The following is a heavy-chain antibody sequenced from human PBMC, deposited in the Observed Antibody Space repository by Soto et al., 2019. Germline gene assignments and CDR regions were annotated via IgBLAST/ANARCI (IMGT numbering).Heavy chain of an antibody. J-gene: IGHJ4*02. D-gene: IGHD3-9*01. V-gene: IGHV5-51*01. CDR2: IYPGDSDT. CDR3: ARSAGYAGQFSEY. Sequence: GESLKISCKGSGYTFTSYWISWVRQMPGEGLEWMGAIYPGDSDTRYSPSFQGQVTIYADKSISTAYMQWSSLQASDSAIYYCARSAGYAGQFSEYWGQGTVVTVSS. CDR1: GYTFTSYW.